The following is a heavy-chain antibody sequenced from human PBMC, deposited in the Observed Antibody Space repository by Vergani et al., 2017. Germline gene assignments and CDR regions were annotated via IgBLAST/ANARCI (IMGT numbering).Heavy chain of an antibody. CDR1: GYRFTSYW. Sequence: EVPLVPSGAAVKKAGESVKISCKGSGYRFTSYWIGWVRQLPGKGLEWMGIIYPGDSDTRYSPSFQGQVTISVDKSISIAYLQWSSLKASDTAMYYCARKRSLYGSGSYVDVWGQGTTVTVSS. V-gene: IGHV5-51*01. D-gene: IGHD3-10*01. CDR3: ARKRSLYGSGSYVDV. CDR2: IYPGDSDT. J-gene: IGHJ6*02.